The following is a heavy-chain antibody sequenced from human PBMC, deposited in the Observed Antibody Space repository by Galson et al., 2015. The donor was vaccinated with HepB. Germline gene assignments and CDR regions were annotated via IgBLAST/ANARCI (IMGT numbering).Heavy chain of an antibody. D-gene: IGHD6-19*01. V-gene: IGHV3-7*03. CDR2: IRQDGSAK. CDR1: GFTFSTYW. J-gene: IGHJ3*02. Sequence: SLRLSCAASGFTFSTYWMSWVRQAPGKGLEWVANIRQDGSAKYYVDSVKGRFTISRDNAKNSLYLQMNSLRAEDTAMYYCARGSSGPNVGAFDIWGQGTTVTVSS. CDR3: ARGSSGPNVGAFDI.